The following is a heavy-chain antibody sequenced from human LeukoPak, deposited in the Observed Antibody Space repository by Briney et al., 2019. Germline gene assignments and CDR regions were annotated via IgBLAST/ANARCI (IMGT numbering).Heavy chain of an antibody. CDR2: INPNSGGT. CDR1: GYTFTGYY. CDR3: AREEWEAARPLDY. D-gene: IGHD6-6*01. V-gene: IGHV1-2*02. Sequence: GASVKVSCKASGYTFTGYYMHWVRQAPGQGLEWMGWINPNSGGTNYAQKFQGRVTMTRDTSISTAYMELSRLRSDDTAVYYCAREEWEAARPLDYWGQGTLVTVSS. J-gene: IGHJ4*02.